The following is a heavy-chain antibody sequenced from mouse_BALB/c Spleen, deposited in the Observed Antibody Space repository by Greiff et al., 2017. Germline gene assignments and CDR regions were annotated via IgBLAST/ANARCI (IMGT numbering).Heavy chain of an antibody. V-gene: IGHV1S81*02. CDR1: GYTFTSYY. J-gene: IGHJ2*01. CDR3: TGGNYDY. Sequence: QVQLKESGAELVKPGASVKLSCKASGYTFTSYYMYWVKQRPGQGLEWIGEINPSNGGTNFNEKFKSKATLTVDKSSSTAYMQLSSLTSEDSAVYYCTGGNYDYWGQGTTLTVSS. D-gene: IGHD2-1*01. CDR2: INPSNGGT.